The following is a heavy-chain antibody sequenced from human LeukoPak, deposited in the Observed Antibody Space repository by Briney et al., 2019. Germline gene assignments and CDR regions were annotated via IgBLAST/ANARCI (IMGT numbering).Heavy chain of an antibody. Sequence: SETLSPTCTVSGYSISSGYYWGWIRQPPGKGLEWIGSIYHSGSTYYNPSLKGRVTISVDTSKNQFSLKLSSVTAADTAVYYCARGAVTNYYYYYMDVWGKGTTVTVSS. V-gene: IGHV4-38-2*02. D-gene: IGHD4-11*01. CDR2: IYHSGST. CDR1: GYSISSGYY. CDR3: ARGAVTNYYYYYMDV. J-gene: IGHJ6*03.